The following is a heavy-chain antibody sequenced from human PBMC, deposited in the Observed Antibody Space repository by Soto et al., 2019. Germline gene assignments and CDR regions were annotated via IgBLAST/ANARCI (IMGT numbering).Heavy chain of an antibody. V-gene: IGHV4-34*01. D-gene: IGHD3-3*01. CDR1: GGSLSGYY. Sequence: SEILSLTCAVSGGSLSGYYWTWIRQPPGKGLEWIGEINHSGSTNYNPSLKSRVTISIETSKNQFSLNLSSVTAADTAVYYCARQKEVLRFLEWLLAGLDVWGHGTTVTVSS. J-gene: IGHJ6*02. CDR3: ARQKEVLRFLEWLLAGLDV. CDR2: INHSGST.